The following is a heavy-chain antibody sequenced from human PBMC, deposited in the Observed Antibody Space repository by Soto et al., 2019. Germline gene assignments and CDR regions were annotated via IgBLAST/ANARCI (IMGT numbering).Heavy chain of an antibody. CDR2: IYYSGST. Sequence: PSETLSLTCTVSGGSISSYYWSWIRQPPGKGLEWIGYIYYSGSTNYNPSLKSRVTISVDTSKNQFSLQLSSVTAADTAVYYCARVPSSSWGHNWFDPWGQGTLVTVSS. D-gene: IGHD6-13*01. CDR1: GGSISSYY. J-gene: IGHJ5*02. V-gene: IGHV4-59*01. CDR3: ARVPSSSWGHNWFDP.